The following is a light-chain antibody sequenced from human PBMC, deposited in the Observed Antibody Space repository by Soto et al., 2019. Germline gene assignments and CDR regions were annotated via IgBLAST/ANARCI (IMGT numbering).Light chain of an antibody. CDR2: STT. V-gene: IGLV7-43*01. CDR3: LLYYDGARV. J-gene: IGLJ2*01. Sequence: QTVVTQEPSLTVSQGGTVTLTCASRTGAVTSGYYPNGFQQKPGQAPTSLIYSTTNRHSWTPARFSGSLLGGKAALTLSGVKPEDEAEYYGLLYYDGARVFGGGTKLTVL. CDR1: TGAVTSGYY.